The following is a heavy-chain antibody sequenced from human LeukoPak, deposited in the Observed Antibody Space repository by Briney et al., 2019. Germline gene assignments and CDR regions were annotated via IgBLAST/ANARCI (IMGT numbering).Heavy chain of an antibody. J-gene: IGHJ6*03. CDR1: GGSISSYY. V-gene: IGHV4-4*07. Sequence: SETLSLTCTVSGGSISSYYWSWIRQPAGKGLEWIGRIYTSGSTNYNPSLKSRVTMSADTSKNQFSLKLSSVTAADAAVYYCARGGSGWNYYYYYMDIWGKGTTVTISS. CDR2: IYTSGST. D-gene: IGHD6-19*01. CDR3: ARGGSGWNYYYYYMDI.